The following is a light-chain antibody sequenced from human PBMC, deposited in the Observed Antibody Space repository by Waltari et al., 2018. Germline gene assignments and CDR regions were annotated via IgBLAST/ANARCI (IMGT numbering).Light chain of an antibody. Sequence: EVVLTQSPATLSLSPGERATLSCRASQSVDIYLAWYQQKPGQAPRLLIYDASNRATGIPARFSGSGSGTDFTLTISSLEPEDFAVYYCQQRKIWPPLTFGGGTKVVIK. CDR3: QQRKIWPPLT. CDR1: QSVDIY. CDR2: DAS. J-gene: IGKJ4*01. V-gene: IGKV3-11*01.